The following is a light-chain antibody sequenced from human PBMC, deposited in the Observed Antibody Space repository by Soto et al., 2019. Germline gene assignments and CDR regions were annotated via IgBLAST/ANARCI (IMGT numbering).Light chain of an antibody. CDR2: AAS. CDR1: QTISGY. Sequence: DLEMTQSPSSLSASVGDRVTITCRASQTISGYLNWYQQKPGKAPNLLIYAASTLQSGVPSRFSGSESGTDFTLTISSLQPEDFASYYCQQNYITPYTFGQGTKLEIK. V-gene: IGKV1-39*01. J-gene: IGKJ2*01. CDR3: QQNYITPYT.